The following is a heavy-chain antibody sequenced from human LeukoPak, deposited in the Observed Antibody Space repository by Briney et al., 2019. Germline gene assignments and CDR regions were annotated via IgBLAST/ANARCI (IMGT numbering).Heavy chain of an antibody. CDR3: AKHEGSYYDKSGYTFDF. CDR2: IHSSGST. J-gene: IGHJ4*02. V-gene: IGHV4-39*01. CDR1: GGSISSSSYY. D-gene: IGHD3-22*01. Sequence: SETLSLTCTVSGGSISSSSYYWGWVRQPPGKGLEWIGSIHSSGSTYYNPVLKSRVTISIDTSKNQFSLKLSSVTAADRAVYYCAKHEGSYYDKSGYTFDFWGQGTLVTVSS.